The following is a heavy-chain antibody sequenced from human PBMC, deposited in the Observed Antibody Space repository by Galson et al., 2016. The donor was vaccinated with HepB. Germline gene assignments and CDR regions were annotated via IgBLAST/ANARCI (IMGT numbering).Heavy chain of an antibody. V-gene: IGHV5-51*01. Sequence: QSGAEVKKAGESLKISCKASGYPFSSYWIGWVRQMPGKGLEWMGIIYPGDSYTKYSPSFQGQVTFSVDKSISTAYLRWGSLKASDTAIYYCARGWGAGDDGGLPFDYWGQGTLVTASS. CDR3: ARGWGAGDDGGLPFDY. J-gene: IGHJ4*02. CDR1: GYPFSSYW. CDR2: IYPGDSYT. D-gene: IGHD4-23*01.